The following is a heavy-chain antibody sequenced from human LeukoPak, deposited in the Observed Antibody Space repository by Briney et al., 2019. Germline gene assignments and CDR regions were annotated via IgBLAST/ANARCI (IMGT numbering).Heavy chain of an antibody. V-gene: IGHV4-59*01. CDR2: KYYSGST. CDR1: GGSITSYY. J-gene: IGHJ4*02. D-gene: IGHD1-26*01. Sequence: SETLSLTCTVSGGSITSYYWSWIRQSPWKGLEGIGYKYYSGSTNYNPCLKSQVTISIDTSKNQYYLKLTTVTAADTGVYYCASQRGVGAAQYWGRGTLVTVSS. CDR3: ASQRGVGAAQY.